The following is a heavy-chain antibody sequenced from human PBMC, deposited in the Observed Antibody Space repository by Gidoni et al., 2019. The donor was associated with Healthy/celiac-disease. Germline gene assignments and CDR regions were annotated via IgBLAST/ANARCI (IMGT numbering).Heavy chain of an antibody. J-gene: IGHJ5*02. CDR1: GGSISSGGYY. CDR2: IYYSGST. V-gene: IGHV4-31*03. Sequence: QVQLQESGPGLVKPSQTLSLTCTVSGGSISSGGYYWSWIRQHPGKGREWIGYIYYSGSTYYNPSLKSRVTIAVDTSKNQFSLKLGSVTAADTAVYYCAREGLGILRGTFDPWGQGTLVTVSS. CDR3: AREGLGILRGTFDP. D-gene: IGHD3-16*01.